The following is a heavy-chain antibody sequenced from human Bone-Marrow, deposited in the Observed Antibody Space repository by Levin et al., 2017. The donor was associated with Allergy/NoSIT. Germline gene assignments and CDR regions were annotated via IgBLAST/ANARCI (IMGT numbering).Heavy chain of an antibody. V-gene: IGHV1-2*02. CDR2: INPNSGGT. Sequence: PGESLKISCKASGYTFTGYYMHWVRQAPGQGLEWMGWINPNSGGTNYAQKFQGRVTMTRDTSISTAYMELSRLRSDDTAVYYCAREVDYYDSSVGGDYFDYWGQGTLVTVSS. CDR3: AREVDYYDSSVGGDYFDY. D-gene: IGHD3-22*01. J-gene: IGHJ4*02. CDR1: GYTFTGYY.